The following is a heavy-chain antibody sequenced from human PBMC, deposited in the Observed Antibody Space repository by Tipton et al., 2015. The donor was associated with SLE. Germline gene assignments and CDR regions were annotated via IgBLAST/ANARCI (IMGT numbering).Heavy chain of an antibody. J-gene: IGHJ4*02. V-gene: IGHV4-61*03. CDR2: IYYSGST. D-gene: IGHD5-12*01. CDR3: ARESGYDWGDFDY. CDR1: GGSMSSGGYY. Sequence: TLSLTCTVSGGSMSSGGYYWSWIRQHPGKGLEWIGYIYYSGSTNYNPSLKSRVTISVDTSKNHFSLKLSSVTAADTAVYYCARESGYDWGDFDYWGQGTLVTVSS.